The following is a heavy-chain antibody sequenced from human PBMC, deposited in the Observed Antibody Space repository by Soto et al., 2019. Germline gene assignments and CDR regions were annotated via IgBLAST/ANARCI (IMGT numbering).Heavy chain of an antibody. J-gene: IGHJ4*03. CDR1: GFTFSSYG. CDR3: ARDRSTGDY. D-gene: IGHD3-16*02. Sequence: PCGSLRLSCAASGFTFSSYGMHWVRQAPGKGLEWVAAIWYDGSNKYYADSVKGRFTIYRENSKNTLYLQMNSLRAEDTAVYYCARDRSTGDYWGHGTMVTVSS. V-gene: IGHV3-33*01. CDR2: IWYDGSNK.